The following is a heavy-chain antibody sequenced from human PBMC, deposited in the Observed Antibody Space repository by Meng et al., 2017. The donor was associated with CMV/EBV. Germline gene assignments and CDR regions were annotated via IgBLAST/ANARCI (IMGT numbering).Heavy chain of an antibody. CDR1: GFTFRSYG. D-gene: IGHD3-22*01. Sequence: SGFTFRSYGFHGVRQAPGKGLEWVAVIWYDGSKKYYADSVKGRSTISRDNSNTVYLQMNTLRAEDTAVYYCARDRGHYDSGTSYFDYWGQGTLVTVSS. V-gene: IGHV3-33*01. CDR2: IWYDGSKK. J-gene: IGHJ4*02. CDR3: ARDRGHYDSGTSYFDY.